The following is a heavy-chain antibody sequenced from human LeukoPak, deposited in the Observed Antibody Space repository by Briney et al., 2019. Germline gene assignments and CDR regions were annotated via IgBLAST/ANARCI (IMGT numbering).Heavy chain of an antibody. Sequence: GGSLRLSCKGFGFTFSDYAMSWVRQAPGKGREWVGFIRSKAYGATTEYAASVKGRFIISRDDSKSIAYLQMNSLKTEDTAVYYCTGDWDFSYGLWGQGTLVTVSS. V-gene: IGHV3-49*04. CDR3: TGDWDFSYGL. J-gene: IGHJ4*02. D-gene: IGHD5-18*01. CDR2: IRSKAYGATT. CDR1: GFTFSDYA.